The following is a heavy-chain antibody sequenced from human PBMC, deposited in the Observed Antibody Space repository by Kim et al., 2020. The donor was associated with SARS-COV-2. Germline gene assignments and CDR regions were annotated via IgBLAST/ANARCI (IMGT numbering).Heavy chain of an antibody. Sequence: SETLSLTCTVSGGSISSGGYYWSWIRQHPGKGLEWIGYIYYSGSTYYNPSLKSRVTISVDTSKNQFSLKLSSVTAADTAVYYCARVYYDILTGPGWFDPWGQGTLVTVSS. D-gene: IGHD3-9*01. CDR2: IYYSGST. CDR1: GGSISSGGYY. V-gene: IGHV4-31*03. J-gene: IGHJ5*02. CDR3: ARVYYDILTGPGWFDP.